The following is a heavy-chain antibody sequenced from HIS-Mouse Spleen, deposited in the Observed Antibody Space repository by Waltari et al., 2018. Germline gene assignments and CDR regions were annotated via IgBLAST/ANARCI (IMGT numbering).Heavy chain of an antibody. CDR2: IYHSGST. CDR1: GYSISSGYY. Sequence: QVQLQESGPGLVKPSETLSLTCTVSGYSISSGYYWGWIRQPPGKGLEWIGSIYHSGSTYYNPSLKIRVTISVDTSKNQFSLKLSSVTAADTAVYYCARDPMDTAMGTPLFDYWGQGTLVTVSS. V-gene: IGHV4-38-2*02. D-gene: IGHD5-18*01. CDR3: ARDPMDTAMGTPLFDY. J-gene: IGHJ4*02.